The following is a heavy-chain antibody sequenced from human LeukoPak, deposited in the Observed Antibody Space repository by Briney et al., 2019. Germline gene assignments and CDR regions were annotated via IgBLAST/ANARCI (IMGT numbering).Heavy chain of an antibody. V-gene: IGHV4-34*01. Sequence: SETLSLSCAVYGGSFSGYYWSWIRQPPGKGLEGIGEINHSGSSNFNPSLKSRVTISVDPSKNQFSLKLSSVAAADPAVYYCARGRVISCSSTSCRPSFDPWGQGTLVTVSS. CDR3: ARGRVISCSSTSCRPSFDP. CDR1: GGSFSGYY. D-gene: IGHD2-2*01. CDR2: INHSGSS. J-gene: IGHJ5*02.